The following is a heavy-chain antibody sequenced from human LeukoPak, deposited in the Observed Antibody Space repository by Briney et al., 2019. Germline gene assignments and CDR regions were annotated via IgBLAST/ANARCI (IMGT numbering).Heavy chain of an antibody. D-gene: IGHD6-13*01. CDR1: GYTFTGYY. Sequence: GAAVKVSCKASGYTFTGYYLHWVRQAPGQGLEGMGWINPNSGGTNYAQKFQGRVTMTRDTSISTAYMELRRLGSDGTAVYYCARGGYSSSWYKNYWGQGTLVTVSS. CDR2: INPNSGGT. CDR3: ARGGYSSSWYKNY. J-gene: IGHJ4*02. V-gene: IGHV1-2*02.